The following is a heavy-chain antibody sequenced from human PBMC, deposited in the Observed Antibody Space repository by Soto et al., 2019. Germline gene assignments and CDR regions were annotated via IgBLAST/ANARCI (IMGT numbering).Heavy chain of an antibody. CDR1: GFTFSNIA. J-gene: IGHJ4*02. D-gene: IGHD1-26*01. Sequence: QAQLVESGGGVVQPGRSLSLSCAASGFTFSNIAMHWVRQAPGKGLEWVAAISYDGTYRPYADFARGRFTISRDNSQKTLYLHMNSLRPEDTALSYCATDRAVGASLGAIDLWGPGTLVPVSS. CDR3: ATDRAVGASLGAIDL. CDR2: ISYDGTYR. V-gene: IGHV3-30-3*01.